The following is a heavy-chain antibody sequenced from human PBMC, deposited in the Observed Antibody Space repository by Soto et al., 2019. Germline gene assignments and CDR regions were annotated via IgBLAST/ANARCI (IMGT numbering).Heavy chain of an antibody. Sequence: LKISCKGSGYSFTSYWISWVRQMPGKGLEWMGRIDPSDSYTNYSPSFQGHVTISADKSISTAYLQWSSLKASDTAMYYCARPTNGVYYWYFDLWGRGPLVTVSS. CDR2: IDPSDSYT. CDR1: GYSFTSYW. CDR3: ARPTNGVYYWYFDL. J-gene: IGHJ2*01. D-gene: IGHD2-8*01. V-gene: IGHV5-10-1*01.